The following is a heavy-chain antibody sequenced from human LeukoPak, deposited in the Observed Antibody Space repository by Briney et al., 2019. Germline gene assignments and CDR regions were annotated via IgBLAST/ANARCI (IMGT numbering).Heavy chain of an antibody. D-gene: IGHD6-19*01. CDR1: GFTFDDYG. J-gene: IGHJ3*02. CDR2: INWNGGST. V-gene: IGHV3-20*04. Sequence: GGSLRLSCAASGFTFDDYGMSWVRQAPGKGLEWVSGINWNGGSTGYADSVKGRFTISRDNAKNSLYLQMNSLRAEDTALYYCARDLGSMLAGAFDIWGQGTMVTVSS. CDR3: ARDLGSMLAGAFDI.